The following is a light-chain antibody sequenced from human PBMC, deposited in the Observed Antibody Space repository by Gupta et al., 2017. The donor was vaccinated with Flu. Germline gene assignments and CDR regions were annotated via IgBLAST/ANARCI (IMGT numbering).Light chain of an antibody. CDR1: QSISRY. Sequence: DIQMTQSPSSLSASVGDRVTITCRASQSISRYLNWYQHVPGKAPKLLISTASSLRSGVPSSFSGRGSGTDFTLTISRLQPEDFATYYCQQSHSNPPTFGPGTKVDIK. V-gene: IGKV1-39*01. CDR2: TAS. J-gene: IGKJ3*01. CDR3: QQSHSNPPT.